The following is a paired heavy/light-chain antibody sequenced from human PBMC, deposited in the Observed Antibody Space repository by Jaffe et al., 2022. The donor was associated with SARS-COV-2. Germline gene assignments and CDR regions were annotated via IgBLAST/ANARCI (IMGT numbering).Light chain of an antibody. CDR3: QQGYSTPYT. J-gene: IGKJ2*01. Sequence: DIQMTQSPSSLSASIGDGVTITCRASQTIGSVLNWYQVKPGQAPKVLISMASNLLSGVPSRFSGSGSGTHFTLTISSLQPEDFATYYCQQGYSTPYTFGQGTRLESK. V-gene: IGKV1-39*01. CDR1: QTIGSV. CDR2: MAS.
Heavy chain of an antibody. D-gene: IGHD2-21*02. CDR2: LYFSGDT. J-gene: IGHJ4*01. V-gene: IGHV4-39*07. CDR3: ARHSGYVRQGYCGGDCHFDS. Sequence: LQESGPGLVKPSETLTLTCSVSGDSINSAHYHWGWIRQPPGKGLEWIGNLYFSGDTYDNPSLKSRLTISLDTSKNQFSMRLTSVTAADTAIYYCARHSGYVRQGYCGGDCHFDSWGHGSLVIVSS. CDR1: GDSINSAHYH.